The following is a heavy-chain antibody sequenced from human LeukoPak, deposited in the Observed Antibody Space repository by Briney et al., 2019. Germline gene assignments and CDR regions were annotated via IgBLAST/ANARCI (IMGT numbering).Heavy chain of an antibody. CDR3: ARDSIRQQLYYFDY. D-gene: IGHD6-13*01. V-gene: IGHV3-66*01. CDR2: IYSGGRT. CDR1: GFTVSRNY. J-gene: IGHJ4*02. Sequence: SGGSLRLSCAASGFTVSRNYMSWVRQAPGKGLEWVSVIYSGGRTYYADSVKGRFTISRDNSKNTLYLQMDSLRADDTAVYFCARDSIRQQLYYFDYWGRGTLVTVS.